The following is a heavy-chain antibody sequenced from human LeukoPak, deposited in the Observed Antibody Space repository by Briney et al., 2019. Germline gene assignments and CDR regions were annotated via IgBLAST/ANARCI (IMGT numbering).Heavy chain of an antibody. CDR2: ISGSGGST. Sequence: GGSLRLSCAASGFTFSSYAMSWVRQAPGKGLEWVSAISGSGGSTYYADSVKGRFTISRDNSKNTLYLQMNSLRAEDTAVYHCAKDLWEGPAANYYYYYGMDVWGKGTTVTVSS. D-gene: IGHD2-2*01. CDR3: AKDLWEGPAANYYYYYGMDV. CDR1: GFTFSSYA. J-gene: IGHJ6*04. V-gene: IGHV3-23*01.